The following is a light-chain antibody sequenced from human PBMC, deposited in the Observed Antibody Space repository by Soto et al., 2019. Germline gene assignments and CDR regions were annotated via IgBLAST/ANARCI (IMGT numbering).Light chain of an antibody. CDR1: SSNIGSNY. CDR2: RNN. V-gene: IGLV1-47*01. CDR3: AAWDDSLSVVV. Sequence: QSVLTQPPSASGTPGQRVTISCSGSSSNIGSNYVYWYQQLPGTAPTLLIYRNNQRPSGVPDRFSGSKYGTSASLAISGLRSEDEADYYCAAWDDSLSVVVFGGGTKVTVL. J-gene: IGLJ2*01.